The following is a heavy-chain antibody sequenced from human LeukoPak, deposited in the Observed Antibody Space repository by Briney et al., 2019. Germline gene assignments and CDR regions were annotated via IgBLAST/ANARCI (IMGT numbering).Heavy chain of an antibody. J-gene: IGHJ6*03. D-gene: IGHD3-10*01. CDR1: GYTFTGYY. Sequence: ASVKVSCKASGYTFTGYYMHWVRQAPGQGLEWMGWINPNSGGTNYVQKFQGRVTMTRDTSISTAYMELSRLRSDDTAVYYCARSKRSGYYYYMDVWGKGTTVTVSS. CDR2: INPNSGGT. V-gene: IGHV1-2*02. CDR3: ARSKRSGYYYYMDV.